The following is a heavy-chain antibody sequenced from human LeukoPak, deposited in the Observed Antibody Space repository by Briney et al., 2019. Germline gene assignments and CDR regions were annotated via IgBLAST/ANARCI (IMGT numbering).Heavy chain of an antibody. CDR2: INHSGST. CDR3: ARGSDGYCGGDCYRYYFDY. CDR1: GGSFSGYY. D-gene: IGHD2-21*02. V-gene: IGHV4-34*01. Sequence: KTSETLSLTCAVYGGSFSGYYWSWIRQPPGKGLEWIGEINHSGSTNYNPSLKSRVTISVDTSKNQFSLKLSSVTAADTAVYYCARGSDGYCGGDCYRYYFDYWGQGTLVTVSS. J-gene: IGHJ4*02.